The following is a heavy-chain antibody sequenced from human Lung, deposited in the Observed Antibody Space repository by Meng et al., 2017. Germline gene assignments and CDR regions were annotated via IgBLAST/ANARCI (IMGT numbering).Heavy chain of an antibody. CDR3: AKYSYGLGDYFDY. CDR1: GLSFSSYA. CDR2: LSGGGFTT. D-gene: IGHD3-10*01. V-gene: IGHV3-23*04. Sequence: VVLVDSGGGVVQRGGSLRLSCAASGLSFSSYAMSGVRRAPGKGLEWLAALSGGGFTTYYADSVKGRFTISRHNSKNTLYLQVNSLRAEDTALYYCAKYSYGLGDYFDYWGQGALVTVSS. J-gene: IGHJ4*02.